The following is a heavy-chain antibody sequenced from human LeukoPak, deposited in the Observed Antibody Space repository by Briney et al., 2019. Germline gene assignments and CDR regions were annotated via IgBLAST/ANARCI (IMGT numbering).Heavy chain of an antibody. V-gene: IGHV4-39*07. CDR3: ARVGKQWLVLRGWFDP. CDR2: IYYSGTT. J-gene: IGHJ5*02. D-gene: IGHD6-19*01. Sequence: SETLSLTCTVSGGLISISTYYWGWIRQPPGKGLEWIGSIYYSGTTHYNPSLKSRVTIAVDTSKNQFSLKLISVTAADTAVYYCARVGKQWLVLRGWFDPWGQGTLVTVSS. CDR1: GGLISISTYY.